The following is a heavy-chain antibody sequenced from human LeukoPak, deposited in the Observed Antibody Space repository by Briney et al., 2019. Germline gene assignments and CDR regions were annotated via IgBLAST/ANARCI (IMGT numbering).Heavy chain of an antibody. J-gene: IGHJ4*02. CDR1: GFTFSSYG. D-gene: IGHD4-17*01. V-gene: IGHV3-30*03. CDR3: ALDPEFYGDNISGGVFDY. Sequence: GGSLRLSCAASGFTFSSYGMHWVRQAPGKGLKWVAVISYDGSNKYYADSVKGRFTISRDNSKNTLYLQMNSLRAEDTAVYYCALDPEFYGDNISGGVFDYWGQGTLVTVSS. CDR2: ISYDGSNK.